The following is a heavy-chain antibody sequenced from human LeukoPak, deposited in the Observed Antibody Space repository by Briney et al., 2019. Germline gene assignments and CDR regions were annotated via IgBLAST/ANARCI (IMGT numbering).Heavy chain of an antibody. V-gene: IGHV3-7*01. D-gene: IGHD2-2*01. Sequence: GGSLRLSCAASGFSFSTYWMSWVRQAPGRGLEWVANIKEDGSERHYVDSVKGRFTISRDNSKNTRYLQMNSLRAEDTAVYYCARDGCSSTSCYSYYYYYYMDVWGKRTTVTVSS. CDR2: IKEDGSER. CDR1: GFSFSTYW. CDR3: ARDGCSSTSCYSYYYYYYMDV. J-gene: IGHJ6*03.